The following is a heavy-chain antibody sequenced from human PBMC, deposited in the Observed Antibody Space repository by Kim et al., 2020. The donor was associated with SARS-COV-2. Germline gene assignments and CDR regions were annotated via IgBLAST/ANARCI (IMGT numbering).Heavy chain of an antibody. D-gene: IGHD3-9*01. J-gene: IGHJ6*02. Sequence: SETLSLTYTVSGGSISSGGYYWSWIRQHPGKGLEWIGYIYYSGSTNYNPSLKSRLTISVDTSKNQFSLKLSSVTAADTAVYYCARDHRRYFDWGGMDVWGQGTTVTVSS. V-gene: IGHV4-31*03. CDR1: GGSISSGGYY. CDR3: ARDHRRYFDWGGMDV. CDR2: IYYSGST.